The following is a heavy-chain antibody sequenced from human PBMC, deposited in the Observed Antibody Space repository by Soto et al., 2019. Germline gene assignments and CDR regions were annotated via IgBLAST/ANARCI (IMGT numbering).Heavy chain of an antibody. D-gene: IGHD2-21*01. V-gene: IGHV1-18*01. Sequence: QVQLVQSGPEVMKPGASVKVSCKASGYTFTTYGISWVRLAPGQGLEWLGWISGYNGQTNYAPRFRDRVTLTTDTSTNPTNMELRSLRSDDTAIYFCARDNGKELWVEGLNAMDVWGQGTTVTVSS. CDR1: GYTFTTYG. J-gene: IGHJ6*02. CDR3: ARDNGKELWVEGLNAMDV. CDR2: ISGYNGQT.